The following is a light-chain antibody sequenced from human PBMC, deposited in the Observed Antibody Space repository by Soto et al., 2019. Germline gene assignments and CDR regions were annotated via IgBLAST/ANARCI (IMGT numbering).Light chain of an antibody. CDR1: SSDVGGYNY. CDR2: DVN. CDR3: CSYAGRYTYV. V-gene: IGLV2-11*01. J-gene: IGLJ1*01. Sequence: QSALTQPRSVSGSPGQSVAISCTGTSSDVGGYNYVSWYQQHPGKAPKVMIYDVNKRPSGVPDRFSGSKSGNAASLTISGHQADDEADYCRCSYAGRYTYVFGSGTKLTVL.